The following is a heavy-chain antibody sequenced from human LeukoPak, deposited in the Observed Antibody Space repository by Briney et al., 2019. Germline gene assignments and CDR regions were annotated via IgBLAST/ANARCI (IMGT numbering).Heavy chain of an antibody. CDR2: IYTSGST. V-gene: IGHV4-61*02. Sequence: SQTLSLTCTVSGDSISSGSYYWRWLRQPAGTGLEWLGRIYTSGSTNYNPSLKSRVTISVDTSKNQFSLKLSSVTAADTAMYYCARGRVEMATIDFDYWGQGTLVTVSS. D-gene: IGHD5-24*01. J-gene: IGHJ4*02. CDR1: GDSISSGSYY. CDR3: ARGRVEMATIDFDY.